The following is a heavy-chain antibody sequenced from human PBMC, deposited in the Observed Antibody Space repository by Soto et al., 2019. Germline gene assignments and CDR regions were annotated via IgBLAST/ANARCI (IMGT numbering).Heavy chain of an antibody. D-gene: IGHD4-17*01. J-gene: IGHJ4*02. CDR1: GFTFSRHG. V-gene: IGHV3-33*01. CDR2: ILNDASGH. Sequence: QVQLVESGGGVVQPGTSLRLSCAASGFTFSRHGMHWVRQTPGKGLEWLAVILNDASGHWYADSVKGRFTISRDNFENTLYLQMNGLRLEDTAMYYCARDDDYPDNGFDYWGQGTVVTVCS. CDR3: ARDDDYPDNGFDY.